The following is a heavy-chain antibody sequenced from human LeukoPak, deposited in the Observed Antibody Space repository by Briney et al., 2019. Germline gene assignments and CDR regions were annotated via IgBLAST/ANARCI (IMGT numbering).Heavy chain of an antibody. CDR3: AKDFYPLGNYVIYFDY. CDR1: GFTFGSYA. CDR2: ISGSGIST. D-gene: IGHD1-7*01. V-gene: IGHV3-23*01. Sequence: GGSPRLSCAASGFTFGSYAMSWVRRAPGKGLEWLSTISGSGISTHYADSVKGRFTISRDNSKNTLYLQMNSLRPEDTAVYYCAKDFYPLGNYVIYFDYWGQGTLVIVSS. J-gene: IGHJ4*02.